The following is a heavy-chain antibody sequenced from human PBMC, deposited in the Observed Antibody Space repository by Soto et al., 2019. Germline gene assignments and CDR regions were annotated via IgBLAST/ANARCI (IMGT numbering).Heavy chain of an antibody. CDR3: TRQTDAVQWMVVPTDYNFDY. J-gene: IGHJ4*02. CDR1: GFTFGGSA. Sequence: GGSLRLSCAASGFTFGGSAMHWVRQASGKGLEWVGHIRSKTNSYATAYAESVKGRFTISRDDSMNTAYLQMNSLKTEDTAVYFCTRQTDAVQWMVVPTDYNFDYWGQGTMVTVYS. D-gene: IGHD6-19*01. V-gene: IGHV3-73*01. CDR2: IRSKTNSYAT.